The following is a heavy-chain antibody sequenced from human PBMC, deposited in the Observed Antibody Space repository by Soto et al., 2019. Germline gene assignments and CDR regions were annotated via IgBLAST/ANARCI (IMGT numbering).Heavy chain of an antibody. V-gene: IGHV4-30-2*01. CDR2: IYQSGST. Sequence: SETLSLTCAVSGDSISSGGYSWTWIRQPPGKGLEWIGHIYQSGSTLYNPSLESRVTISVDKSKNQFSLELSSVTAADTAVYYCARMLHFDWLLSQVVGDYWGQGTLVTSPQ. CDR3: ARMLHFDWLLSQVVGDY. CDR1: GDSISSGGYS. J-gene: IGHJ4*02. D-gene: IGHD3-9*01.